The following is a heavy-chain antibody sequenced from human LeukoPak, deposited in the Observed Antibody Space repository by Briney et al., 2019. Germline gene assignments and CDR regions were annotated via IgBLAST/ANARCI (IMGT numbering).Heavy chain of an antibody. CDR2: INPSGGST. D-gene: IGHD6-13*01. CDR3: ARIAAAGTSIDY. CDR1: GYTFTSYY. Sequence: GASVKVSCKASGYTFTSYYMHWVRQAPGQGLEWMGIINPSGGSTSYAQKFQGRVTMTRDTSTSTVYMELSSLRSEDTAVCYCARIAAAGTSIDYWGQGTLVTVSS. V-gene: IGHV1-46*01. J-gene: IGHJ4*02.